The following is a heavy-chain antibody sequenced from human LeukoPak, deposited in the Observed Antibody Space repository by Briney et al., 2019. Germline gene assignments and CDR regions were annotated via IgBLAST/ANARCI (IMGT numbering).Heavy chain of an antibody. V-gene: IGHV4-38-2*02. CDR2: IYHSGST. J-gene: IGHJ5*02. Sequence: PSETLSLTCTVSGYSISSGYYWGWIRQPPGKGLEWIGSIYHSGSTYYSPSLKSRVTISVDTSKNQFSLRLSSVTAADTAVYYCARDHTGAYVPWGQGTLVTVSS. CDR1: GYSISSGYY. D-gene: IGHD5-18*01. CDR3: ARDHTGAYVP.